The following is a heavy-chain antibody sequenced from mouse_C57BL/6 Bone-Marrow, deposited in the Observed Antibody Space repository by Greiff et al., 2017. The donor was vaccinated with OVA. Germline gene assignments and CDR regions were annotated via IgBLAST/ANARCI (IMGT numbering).Heavy chain of an antibody. V-gene: IGHV5-4*01. J-gene: IGHJ3*01. CDR3: AREQGGSYYSNFGGFAY. Sequence: EVQLVESGGGLVKPGGSLKLSCAASGFTFSSYAMSWVRQTPEKRLEWVATISDGGSYTYYPDNVKGRFTISRDNAKNNLYLQMSHLKSEDTAMYYCAREQGGSYYSNFGGFAYWGQGTLVTVSA. CDR2: ISDGGSYT. CDR1: GFTFSSYA. D-gene: IGHD2-5*01.